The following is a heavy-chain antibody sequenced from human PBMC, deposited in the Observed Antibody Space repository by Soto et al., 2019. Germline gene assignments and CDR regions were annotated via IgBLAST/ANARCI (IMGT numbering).Heavy chain of an antibody. J-gene: IGHJ5*02. CDR3: AKGSTIIAARRGWFDP. Sequence: QVQLVQSGAEVKKPGSSVKVSCKASGGTFSSYAISWVRQAPGQGLEWMGGIIPIFGTANYAQKFQGRVTITADESTSTAYMELSSLRSEDPAVYYCAKGSTIIAARRGWFDPWGQGTLVTVSS. CDR2: IIPIFGTA. D-gene: IGHD6-6*01. CDR1: GGTFSSYA. V-gene: IGHV1-69*01.